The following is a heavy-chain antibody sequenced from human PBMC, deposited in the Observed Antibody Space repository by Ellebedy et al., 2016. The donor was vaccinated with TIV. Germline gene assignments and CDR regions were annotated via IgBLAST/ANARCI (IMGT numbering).Heavy chain of an antibody. D-gene: IGHD6-6*01. Sequence: ASVKVSCXASGYTFTSYDINWVRQATGQGLEWMGWMNPNSGNTGYAQKFQGRVTMTRNTSISTAYMELSSLRSEDTAVYYCARDLSIAAPLGYGMDVWGQGTTVTVSS. V-gene: IGHV1-8*01. CDR2: MNPNSGNT. CDR3: ARDLSIAAPLGYGMDV. J-gene: IGHJ6*02. CDR1: GYTFTSYD.